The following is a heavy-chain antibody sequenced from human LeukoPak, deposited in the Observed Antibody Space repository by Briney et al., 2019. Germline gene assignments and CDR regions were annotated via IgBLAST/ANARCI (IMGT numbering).Heavy chain of an antibody. Sequence: ASVKVSCKASGYTFITYGISWVRQAPGQGLEWVGWINTYSGKTNYTQKLQGRVTMTTDTSTNTAYMELRSLRSDDTAVFYCARDVDQRFDYWGQGTLVTVSS. CDR3: ARDVDQRFDY. J-gene: IGHJ4*02. CDR2: INTYSGKT. V-gene: IGHV1-18*01. CDR1: GYTFITYG.